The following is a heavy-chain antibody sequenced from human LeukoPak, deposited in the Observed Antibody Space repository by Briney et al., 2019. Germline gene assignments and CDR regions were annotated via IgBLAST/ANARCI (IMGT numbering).Heavy chain of an antibody. CDR1: GFTFSDYY. Sequence: GGSLRLSCAASGFTFSDYYMNWIRQAPGKGLEWVSYISSSGSSVYYADSVKGRFTISRDNAKNSLYLQMNSLRADDTAVYYCARAGDRRGFDPWGQGTLVTVSS. CDR3: ARAGDRRGFDP. V-gene: IGHV3-11*04. CDR2: ISSSGSSV. D-gene: IGHD7-27*01. J-gene: IGHJ5*02.